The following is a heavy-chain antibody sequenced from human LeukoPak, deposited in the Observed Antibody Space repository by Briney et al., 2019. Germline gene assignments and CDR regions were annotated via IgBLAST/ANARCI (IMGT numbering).Heavy chain of an antibody. Sequence: PGGSLRLSCAASGVTFSDYYMNWIRQAPGKGLEWVSYISSSGSTIYYADSVKGRFTISRDNAKNSLYLQMNSLRAEDTAVYYCARCRPGSSSWYGPPPIDYWGQGTLVTVSS. CDR3: ARCRPGSSSWYGPPPIDY. D-gene: IGHD6-13*01. J-gene: IGHJ4*02. V-gene: IGHV3-11*01. CDR1: GVTFSDYY. CDR2: ISSSGSTI.